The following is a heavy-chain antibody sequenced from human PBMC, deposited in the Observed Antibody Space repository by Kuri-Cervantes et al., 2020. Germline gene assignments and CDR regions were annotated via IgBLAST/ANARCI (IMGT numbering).Heavy chain of an antibody. D-gene: IGHD3-10*01. V-gene: IGHV4-59*01. CDR2: IYYSGST. Sequence: SETLSPTCTVPGGSISSYYWSWCPQPPGKGLEWTGYIYYSGSTNYNPSLKSRVTISVDTSKNQFSLKLSSVTAADTAVYYCAKELGSGKFDYWGQGTLVTVSS. CDR3: AKELGSGKFDY. J-gene: IGHJ4*02. CDR1: GGSISSYY.